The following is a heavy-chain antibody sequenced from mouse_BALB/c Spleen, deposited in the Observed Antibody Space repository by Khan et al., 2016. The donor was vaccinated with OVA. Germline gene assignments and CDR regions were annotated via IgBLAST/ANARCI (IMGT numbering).Heavy chain of an antibody. J-gene: IGHJ4*01. D-gene: IGHD2-2*01. CDR1: GFTFSSYA. CDR2: ISSGGHHP. CDR3: ARSLVDYHALDY. Sequence: EVELVESGGGLVKPGGSLKLSCSASGFTFSSYAMSWVRQTPEKRLEWVATISSGGHHPFYPDSLRGRFTISRDNAKNTLYLQMSSLRPEDTAMFYCARSLVDYHALDYWGQGTSVTVSS. V-gene: IGHV5-9-3*01.